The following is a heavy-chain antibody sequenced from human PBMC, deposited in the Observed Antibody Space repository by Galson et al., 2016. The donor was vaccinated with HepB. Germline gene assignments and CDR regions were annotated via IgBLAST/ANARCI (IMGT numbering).Heavy chain of an antibody. CDR3: AREGIGSFDN. CDR1: GFTFRSYW. Sequence: SLRLSCAASGFTFRSYWMSWVRQAPGKGLGWVANIKQDGSETDYVDSVKGRFTVSRDNAKTSVYLQMNSLTAEDTAVYYCAREGIGSFDNWGQGTLVTISS. CDR2: IKQDGSET. J-gene: IGHJ4*02. D-gene: IGHD1-26*01. V-gene: IGHV3-7*03.